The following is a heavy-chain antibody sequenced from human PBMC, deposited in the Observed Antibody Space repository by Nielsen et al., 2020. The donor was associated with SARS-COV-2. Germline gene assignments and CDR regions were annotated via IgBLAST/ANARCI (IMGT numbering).Heavy chain of an antibody. J-gene: IGHJ6*03. CDR2: IYYSGST. CDR1: GGSISSGDYY. V-gene: IGHV4-30-4*01. D-gene: IGHD3-3*01. CDR3: ARGVGDRNYDFWSGLMGGYMDV. Sequence: SETLSLTCTVSGGSISSGDYYWSWIRQPPGKGLEWIGYIYYSGSTYYNPSLKSRVTISVDTSKNQFSLKLSSVTAADTAVYYCARGVGDRNYDFWSGLMGGYMDVWGKGTTVTVSS.